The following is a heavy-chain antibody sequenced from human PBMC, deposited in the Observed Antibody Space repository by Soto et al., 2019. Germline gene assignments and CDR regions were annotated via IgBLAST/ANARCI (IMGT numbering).Heavy chain of an antibody. CDR2: IYFSGST. J-gene: IGHJ5*02. CDR3: ARPLYYYGSGSYPWFDP. Sequence: PSETLSLTCTVSGGSISGSVYYWGWIRQPPGKGLEWIGTIYFSGSTYYNPSLKSRVTISVDTSKNQFSLKLTSMTAADTAVYYCARPLYYYGSGSYPWFDPWGQGTLVTVSS. V-gene: IGHV4-39*01. D-gene: IGHD3-10*01. CDR1: GGSISGSVYY.